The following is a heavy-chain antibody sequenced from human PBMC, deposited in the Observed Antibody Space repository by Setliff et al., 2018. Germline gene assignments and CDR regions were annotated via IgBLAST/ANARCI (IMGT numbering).Heavy chain of an antibody. Sequence: GASVKVSCKASGGPLNSYSFSWVRQAPGQGLEWMGRIIPVLDITRYSQKFQGRVTITADKSTGIIYLELTSLRSDDTAVYYCARVHTYYYGSGSYGGRYYFDYWGQGTLVTVSS. D-gene: IGHD3-10*01. J-gene: IGHJ4*02. CDR1: GGPLNSYS. V-gene: IGHV1-69*02. CDR3: ARVHTYYYGSGSYGGRYYFDY. CDR2: IIPVLDIT.